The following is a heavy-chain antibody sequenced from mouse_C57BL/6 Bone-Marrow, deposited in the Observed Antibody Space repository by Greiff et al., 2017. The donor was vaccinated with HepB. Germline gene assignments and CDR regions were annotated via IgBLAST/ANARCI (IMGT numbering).Heavy chain of an antibody. Sequence: VQLQQSGAELVRPGASVKLSCTASGFNFKDDYMHWVKQRPEQGLEWIGWIDPENGDTEYASKFQGKATITADTSSNTASLQLSSLTSEDTAVYYCTTTTYGYFDVWGTGTTVTVSS. D-gene: IGHD1-1*01. CDR2: IDPENGDT. V-gene: IGHV14-4*01. J-gene: IGHJ1*03. CDR3: TTTTYGYFDV. CDR1: GFNFKDDY.